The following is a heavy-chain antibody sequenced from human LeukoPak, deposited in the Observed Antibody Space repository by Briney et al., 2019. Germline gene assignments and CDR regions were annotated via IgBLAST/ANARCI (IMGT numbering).Heavy chain of an antibody. CDR3: ARDLGSSWSLDF. D-gene: IGHD6-13*01. J-gene: IGHJ4*02. CDR1: GFNFSVHA. CDR2: ISFDGSAK. V-gene: IGHV3-30-3*01. Sequence: GGSLRLSCAVSGFNFSVHAIHCVRQAPGKGLEWMAVISFDGSAKYYADSVKGRFTISRDNSKNILDLQMNSLRPEDTAVYYCARDLGSSWSLDFWGQGTLVTVSS.